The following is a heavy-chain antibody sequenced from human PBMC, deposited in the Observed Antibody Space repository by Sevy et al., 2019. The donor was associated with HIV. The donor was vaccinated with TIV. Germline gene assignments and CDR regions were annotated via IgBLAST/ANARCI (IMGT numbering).Heavy chain of an antibody. CDR2: IKTKTYGGTT. CDR1: GFTFSDYA. Sequence: GGSLRLSCTASGFTFSDYAMSWVRQAPGKGLEWVGFIKTKTYGGTTEYAASVKGRFIISRDDSKNIAYLQMNSLKTEDTAVYYCTRDLYGSGSFYFDYWGQGTLVTVSS. V-gene: IGHV3-49*04. D-gene: IGHD3-3*01. CDR3: TRDLYGSGSFYFDY. J-gene: IGHJ4*02.